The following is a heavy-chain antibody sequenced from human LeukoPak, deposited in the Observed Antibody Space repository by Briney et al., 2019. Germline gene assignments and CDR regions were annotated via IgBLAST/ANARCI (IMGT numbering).Heavy chain of an antibody. CDR1: GYTFTGYY. CDR2: INPTSGGT. J-gene: IGHJ4*02. Sequence: ASVKVSCKASGYTFTGYYIHWVRQAPGQGLEWMGWINPTSGGTNYAQKFQGRVTMTRDTSISTAYMELSRLRSDDTAVYYCARLGVAVAGTDYWGQGTLVTVSS. V-gene: IGHV1-2*02. D-gene: IGHD6-19*01. CDR3: ARLGVAVAGTDY.